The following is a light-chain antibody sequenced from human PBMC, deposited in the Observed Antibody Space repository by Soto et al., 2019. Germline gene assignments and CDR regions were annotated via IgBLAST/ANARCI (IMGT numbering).Light chain of an antibody. Sequence: QLTQSPSSLSSSSVYRVTNTCRASQGISSNLAWYQQKPGRAPKLLIFGASTLQSGVPSRFSGSGSGTDFTLNISSLQPEDFATYFCQKLNAYPPWTFGQGTKVDIK. CDR2: GAS. CDR3: QKLNAYPPWT. CDR1: QGISSN. V-gene: IGKV1-9*01. J-gene: IGKJ1*01.